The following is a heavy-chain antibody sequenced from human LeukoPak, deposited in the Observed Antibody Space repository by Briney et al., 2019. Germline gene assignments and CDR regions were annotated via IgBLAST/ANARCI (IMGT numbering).Heavy chain of an antibody. Sequence: ASVKVSCKASGGTFSSYAISWVRQAPGQGLEWMGWINPNSGGTNYVQKFQGRVTMTRDTSINTAYMELSRLRSDDTAVYYCAKDGGKVDFDFWGQGTLVTVSS. J-gene: IGHJ4*02. CDR1: GGTFSSYA. CDR3: AKDGGKVDFDF. CDR2: INPNSGGT. V-gene: IGHV1-2*02.